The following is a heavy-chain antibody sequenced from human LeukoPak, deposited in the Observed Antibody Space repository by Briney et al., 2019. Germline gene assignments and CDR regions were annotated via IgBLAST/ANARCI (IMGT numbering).Heavy chain of an antibody. CDR3: ARGPAAPRDYYYYYMDV. CDR1: GGSIISGSYY. Sequence: PSQTLSLTCTVSGGSIISGSYYWTWIRQPAGKGLEWIGHIYTSGRTNYNPSLKSRVTISVDRSKNQFSLKLSSVTAADTAVYYCARGPAAPRDYYYYYMDVWGKGTTVTVSS. V-gene: IGHV4-61*09. J-gene: IGHJ6*03. D-gene: IGHD2-2*01. CDR2: IYTSGRT.